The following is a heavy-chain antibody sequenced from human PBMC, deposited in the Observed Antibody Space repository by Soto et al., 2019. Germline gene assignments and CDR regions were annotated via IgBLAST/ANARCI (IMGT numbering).Heavy chain of an antibody. V-gene: IGHV1-69*02. D-gene: IGHD1-1*01. Sequence: QVQLVQSGAEVKKPGSSVKVSCKASGGTFSSYTISWVRQAPGQGLEWMGRIIPILGIANYAQKFQGRVTITADKSTSTAEMELSSRRSEDTAVYYCASGTATETSYYYGMDVWGQGTTVTVSS. CDR1: GGTFSSYT. J-gene: IGHJ6*02. CDR2: IIPILGIA. CDR3: ASGTATETSYYYGMDV.